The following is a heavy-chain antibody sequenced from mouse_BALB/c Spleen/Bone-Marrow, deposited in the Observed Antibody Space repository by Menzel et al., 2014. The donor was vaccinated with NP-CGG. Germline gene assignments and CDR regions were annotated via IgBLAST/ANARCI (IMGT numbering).Heavy chain of an antibody. V-gene: IGHV2-6-7*01. Sequence: VKVVESGPGLVAPSQSLSITCTVSGFSLTGYGVNWVRQPPGKGLEWLGTIWGDGSTDYNSALKSRLSISKDNSKSQVFLKMNSLQTDDTASYYCARALYDYDDLYCAMDYWGQGTSVTVSS. D-gene: IGHD2-4*01. CDR1: GFSLTGYG. CDR2: IWGDGST. CDR3: ARALYDYDDLYCAMDY. J-gene: IGHJ4*01.